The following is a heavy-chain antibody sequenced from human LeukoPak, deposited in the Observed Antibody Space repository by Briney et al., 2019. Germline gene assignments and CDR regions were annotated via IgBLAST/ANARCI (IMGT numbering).Heavy chain of an antibody. J-gene: IGHJ4*02. CDR2: INYSGST. V-gene: IGHV4-59*01. CDR1: GGAISSYC. Sequence: SETLSLTCTVSGGAISSYCWSWIRQPPGKGLEWIGYINYSGSTNYNPSLKSRVTISVDTSKNQFSLKLSSVTAADTAVYYCARGSGYGGFDYWGQGTLVTVSS. D-gene: IGHD5-12*01. CDR3: ARGSGYGGFDY.